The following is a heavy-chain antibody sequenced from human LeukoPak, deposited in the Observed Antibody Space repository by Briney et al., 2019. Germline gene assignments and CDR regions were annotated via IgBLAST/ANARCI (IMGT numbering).Heavy chain of an antibody. CDR3: AKAPRDSSGYFLFCFDY. Sequence: GGSLRLSCAASGFTFSSYAMSWVRQAPGEGLEWVSSISGSGGSTYYADSVKGRFTISRDNSKNTLYLQMNSLRAEDTAVYYCAKAPRDSSGYFLFCFDYWGQGTLVTVSS. D-gene: IGHD3-22*01. CDR1: GFTFSSYA. J-gene: IGHJ4*02. V-gene: IGHV3-23*01. CDR2: ISGSGGST.